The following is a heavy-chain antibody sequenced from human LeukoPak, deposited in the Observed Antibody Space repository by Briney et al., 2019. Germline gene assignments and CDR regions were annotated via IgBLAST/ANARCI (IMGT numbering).Heavy chain of an antibody. CDR3: ARGGKKTAMVTS. CDR2: IYSSGST. Sequence: SETLSLTCTVSGGSISSGGYFWNWIRQLPGKGLEWIGYIYSSGSTYNPSLKSRVIVSLDTSKNQFSLKLNSVTAADTAVYYCARGGKKTAMVTSWGQGTLVTVPS. J-gene: IGHJ4*02. D-gene: IGHD5-18*01. V-gene: IGHV4-31*03. CDR1: GGSISSGGYF.